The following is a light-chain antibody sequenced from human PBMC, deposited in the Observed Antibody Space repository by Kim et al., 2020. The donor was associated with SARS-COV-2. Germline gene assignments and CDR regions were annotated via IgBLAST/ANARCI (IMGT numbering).Light chain of an antibody. V-gene: IGKV3-15*01. CDR3: HQYNVWWT. CDR1: QSVRTN. CDR2: GAS. J-gene: IGKJ1*01. Sequence: EIAMTQSPATLSVSPGEGVTLSCRASQSVRTNLAWYQQKPGQAPRLLIYGASTRATGIPARFSGSGSGTEFTLTISSLQSEDVAIYHCHQYNVWWTFGQGTKVDIK.